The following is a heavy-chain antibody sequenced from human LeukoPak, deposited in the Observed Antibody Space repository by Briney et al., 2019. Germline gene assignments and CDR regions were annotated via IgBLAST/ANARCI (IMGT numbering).Heavy chain of an antibody. D-gene: IGHD3-10*01. Sequence: SVKVSCKASGYTFTGYYMHWVRQAPGQGLEWMGWINPNSGGTNYAQKFQGRVTMTRDTSISTAYMELSRLRSGDTAVYYCARGRITMVRGATSPGYWGQGTLVTVSS. CDR3: ARGRITMVRGATSPGY. V-gene: IGHV1-2*02. CDR2: INPNSGGT. J-gene: IGHJ4*02. CDR1: GYTFTGYY.